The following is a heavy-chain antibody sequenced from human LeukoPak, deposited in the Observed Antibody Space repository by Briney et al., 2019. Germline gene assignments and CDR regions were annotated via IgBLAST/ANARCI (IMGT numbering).Heavy chain of an antibody. V-gene: IGHV1-8*01. Sequence: GASVKVSCKASGYTFTSYDINWVRQATGQGLEGMGWMNPNSGNTGYAQNFQGRVTMTRNTSISTAYMELSSLRSEDTAVYYCARAYCSGGGCYSGCWGQGTLVTVSS. CDR2: MNPNSGNT. CDR1: GYTFTSYD. J-gene: IGHJ4*02. D-gene: IGHD2-15*01. CDR3: ARAYCSGGGCYSGC.